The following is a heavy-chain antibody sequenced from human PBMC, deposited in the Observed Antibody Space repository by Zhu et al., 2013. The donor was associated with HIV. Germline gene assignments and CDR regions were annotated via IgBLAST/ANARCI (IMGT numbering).Heavy chain of an antibody. CDR1: GGTFNNYA. J-gene: IGHJ4*02. CDR2: IIPVFGTA. V-gene: IGHV1-69*06. D-gene: IGHD3-22*01. Sequence: QVRLVQSGAEVKKPGSSVKVSCKASGGTFNNYAISWVRQAPGQGLQWMGMIIPVFGTADYAQNFQGRVTITADKSTSEVYMELSSLRSEDTAVYYCARGSDYYDSSGYSWGQGTLVTVSS. CDR3: ARGSDYYDSSGYS.